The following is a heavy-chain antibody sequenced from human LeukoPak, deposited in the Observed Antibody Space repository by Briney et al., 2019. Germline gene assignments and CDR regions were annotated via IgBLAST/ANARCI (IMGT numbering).Heavy chain of an antibody. Sequence: SVNVSCKASGGTFMKDAISWVRQAPGQGLEWMGRIIPILGIANYPQKFQGRVTITADKSTSTAYMELSSLRSEDTAVYYCAREVAVAGTKGFDYWGQGTLVTVSS. D-gene: IGHD6-19*01. J-gene: IGHJ4*02. V-gene: IGHV1-69*04. CDR3: AREVAVAGTKGFDY. CDR1: GGTFMKDA. CDR2: IIPILGIA.